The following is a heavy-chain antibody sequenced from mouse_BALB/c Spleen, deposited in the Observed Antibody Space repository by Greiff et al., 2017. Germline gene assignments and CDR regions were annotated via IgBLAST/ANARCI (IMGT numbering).Heavy chain of an antibody. Sequence: EVQRVESGPSLVKPSQTLSLTCSVTGDSITSGYWNWIRKFPGNKLEYMGYISYSGSTYYNPSLKSRISITRDTSKNQYYLQLNSVTTEDTATYYCARKGITPYAMDYWGQGTSVTVSS. CDR2: ISYSGST. CDR1: GDSITSGY. V-gene: IGHV3-8*02. D-gene: IGHD2-4*01. CDR3: ARKGITPYAMDY. J-gene: IGHJ4*01.